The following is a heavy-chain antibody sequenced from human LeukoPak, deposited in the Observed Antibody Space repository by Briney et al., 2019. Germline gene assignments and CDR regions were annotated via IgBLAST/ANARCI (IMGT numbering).Heavy chain of an antibody. CDR3: AREGLGDFRILGAFDI. D-gene: IGHD3-16*01. Sequence: ASVKVSCKASGGTFSSYAISWVRQAPGQGLEWMGGIIPIFGTANYAQKFQGRVTITADESTSTAYMELSSLRSEDTAVYYCAREGLGDFRILGAFDIWGQGTMVTVSS. J-gene: IGHJ3*02. CDR2: IIPIFGTA. CDR1: GGTFSSYA. V-gene: IGHV1-69*13.